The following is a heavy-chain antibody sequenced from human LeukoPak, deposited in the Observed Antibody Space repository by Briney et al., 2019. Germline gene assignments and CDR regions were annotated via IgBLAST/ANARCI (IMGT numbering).Heavy chain of an antibody. CDR1: GFTFSDYN. D-gene: IGHD2-15*01. CDR2: INHSGST. V-gene: IGHV4-34*01. Sequence: LRLSCAASGFTFSDYNMRWIRQPPGKGLEWIGEINHSGSTNYNPSLKSRVTISVDTSKNQFSLKLSSVTAADTAVYYCARGLDCSGGSCYSVCTRFDPWGQGTLVTVSS. CDR3: ARGLDCSGGSCYSVCTRFDP. J-gene: IGHJ5*02.